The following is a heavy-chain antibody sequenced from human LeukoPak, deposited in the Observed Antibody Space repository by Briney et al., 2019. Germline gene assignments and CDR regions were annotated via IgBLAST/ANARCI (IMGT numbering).Heavy chain of an antibody. Sequence: ISSSGSTIYYADSVKGRFTISRDNAKNSLYLQMNSLRAEDTAVYYCARDRYGSSTFFDYWGQGTLVTVSS. J-gene: IGHJ4*02. D-gene: IGHD6-6*01. CDR2: ISSSGSTI. V-gene: IGHV3-11*01. CDR3: ARDRYGSSTFFDY.